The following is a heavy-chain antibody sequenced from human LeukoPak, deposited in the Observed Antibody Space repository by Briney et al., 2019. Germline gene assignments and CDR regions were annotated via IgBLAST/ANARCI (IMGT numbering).Heavy chain of an antibody. D-gene: IGHD3-10*01. Sequence: SGGSLRLSCAASGFTFSSYAMSWVRQAPGKGLEWVSAISGSGGSTYYADSVKGRFTISRDNSKNTLYLQMNSLRAEDTAVYYCAKSFSWFGDPENYYFDYWGQGTLVTASS. V-gene: IGHV3-23*01. CDR1: GFTFSSYA. J-gene: IGHJ4*02. CDR3: AKSFSWFGDPENYYFDY. CDR2: ISGSGGST.